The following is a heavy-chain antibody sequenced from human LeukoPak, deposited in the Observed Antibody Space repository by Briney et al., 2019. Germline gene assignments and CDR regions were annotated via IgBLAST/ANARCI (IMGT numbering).Heavy chain of an antibody. CDR2: IYYAGST. V-gene: IGHV4-39*01. CDR1: GDSISSSSYY. D-gene: IGHD3-22*01. J-gene: IGHJ4*02. CDR3: ARNVLERYDSSGYSDY. Sequence: SETLSLTCNVSGDSISSSSYYWSWIRVPPGKGLEWIGSIYYAGSTYYNPSLKSRVTISVDPSKNQFSLKLSSVTAADTAVYYCARNVLERYDSSGYSDYWGQGTLVTVSS.